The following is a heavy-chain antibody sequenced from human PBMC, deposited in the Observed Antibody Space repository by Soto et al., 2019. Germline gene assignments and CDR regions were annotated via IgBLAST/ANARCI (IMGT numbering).Heavy chain of an antibody. CDR1: GYSISSGYY. J-gene: IGHJ4*02. CDR3: ARDADSSGYYYPFDY. CDR2: IYHSGST. V-gene: IGHV4-38-2*02. Sequence: SETLSLTCAVSGYSISSGYYWGWIRQPPGKGLEWVASIYHSGSTYYSPSLKSRVTISVDTSKNQFSLKLSSVTAADTAVYHCARDADSSGYYYPFDYWGQGTLVTVSS. D-gene: IGHD3-22*01.